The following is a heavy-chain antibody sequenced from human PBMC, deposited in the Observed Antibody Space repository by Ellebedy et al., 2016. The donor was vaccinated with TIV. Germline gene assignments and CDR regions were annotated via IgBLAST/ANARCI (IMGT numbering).Heavy chain of an antibody. CDR2: ISGSGGST. CDR1: GFTFSSYA. CDR3: ARGSRWLQLNFDC. V-gene: IGHV3-23*01. J-gene: IGHJ4*02. D-gene: IGHD5-24*01. Sequence: GESLKISXAASGFTFSSYAMSWVRQAPGKGLEWVSAISGSGGSTYYADSVKGRFTISRDNSKNTLSLQMNNLRAEDSAVYYCARGSRWLQLNFDCWGQGTLVTVSS.